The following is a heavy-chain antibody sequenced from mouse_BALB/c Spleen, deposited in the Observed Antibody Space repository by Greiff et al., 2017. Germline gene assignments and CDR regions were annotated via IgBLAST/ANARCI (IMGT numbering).Heavy chain of an antibody. Sequence: EVKLQESGPGLVKPSQSLSLTCTVTGYSITSDYAWNWIRQFPGNKLEWMGYISYSGSTSYNPSLKSRISITRDTSKNQFFLQLNSVTTEDTATYYCATGSSSFAYWGQGTLVTVSA. V-gene: IGHV3-2*02. CDR3: ATGSSSFAY. D-gene: IGHD1-1*01. CDR1: GYSITSDYA. J-gene: IGHJ3*01. CDR2: ISYSGST.